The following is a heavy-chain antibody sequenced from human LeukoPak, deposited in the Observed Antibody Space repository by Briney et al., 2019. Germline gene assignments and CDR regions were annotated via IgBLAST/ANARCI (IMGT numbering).Heavy chain of an antibody. CDR1: GGSISSGSYS. J-gene: IGHJ4*02. V-gene: IGHV4-30-2*01. Sequence: SQTLSLTCAVSGGSISSGSYSWSWIRQPPGKGLEWIGYIYHSGRTYYNPSLKSRVTISIDRSKNQFSLRLRSVTAADTAVYYCARAWPNGDYVFEYWGQGTLVTVSS. CDR3: ARAWPNGDYVFEY. CDR2: IYHSGRT. D-gene: IGHD4-17*01.